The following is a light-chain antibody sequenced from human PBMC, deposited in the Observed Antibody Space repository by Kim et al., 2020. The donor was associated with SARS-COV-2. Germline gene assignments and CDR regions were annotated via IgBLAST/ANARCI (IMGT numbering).Light chain of an antibody. V-gene: IGKV1-5*03. J-gene: IGKJ2*01. CDR2: RAS. CDR3: QQYNSYPYT. CDR1: QTINSW. Sequence: SASVGERVTITCRASQTINSWLAWYQQKPGKAPNLLISRASNLESGVPSRFSGSGSGTEFTLTISSLQPDDFATYYCQQYNSYPYTFGQGTKLEI.